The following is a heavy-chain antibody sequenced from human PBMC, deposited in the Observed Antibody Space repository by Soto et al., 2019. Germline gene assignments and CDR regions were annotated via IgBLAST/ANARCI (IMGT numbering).Heavy chain of an antibody. CDR1: GGSVSTSSYF. V-gene: IGHV4-39*01. Sequence: SETLSLTCSVSGGSVSTSSYFWGWIRQAPGKGLEWIGTIYYSGRNYYNPSLNSRVSISVDTSKNLILMKLTSVTAADTAVYYCARSQTNYYDGNGYWSWGQGTLVTVSS. D-gene: IGHD3-22*01. J-gene: IGHJ5*02. CDR3: ARSQTNYYDGNGYWS. CDR2: IYYSGRN.